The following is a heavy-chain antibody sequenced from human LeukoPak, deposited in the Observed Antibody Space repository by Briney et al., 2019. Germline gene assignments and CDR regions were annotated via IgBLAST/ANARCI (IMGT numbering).Heavy chain of an antibody. CDR3: ARTGYSSSWPTGENYYYYYMDV. J-gene: IGHJ6*03. CDR1: GFTFDDYG. Sequence: GGSLRLSCAASGFTFDDYGMSWVRQAPGKGLEWVSGINWNGGSTGYADSVKGRFTISRDNAKNSLYLQMNSLRAEDTALYYCARTGYSSSWPTGENYYYYYMDVWGKGTTVTVSS. D-gene: IGHD6-13*01. V-gene: IGHV3-20*04. CDR2: INWNGGST.